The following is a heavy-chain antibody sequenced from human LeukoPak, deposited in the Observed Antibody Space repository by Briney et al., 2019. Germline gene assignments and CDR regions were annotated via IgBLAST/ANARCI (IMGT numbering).Heavy chain of an antibody. CDR2: IKGDGSST. CDR1: GFTFSTYW. D-gene: IGHD4-17*01. V-gene: IGHV3-74*01. J-gene: IGHJ4*02. Sequence: GGSLRLSCAASGFTFSTYWMHWVRQAPGKGLVWVARIKGDGSSTIYADSVKGRFTISRDNSKNTLYLQPSSLRAEDTAVYYCARASTTVPNLLDHWGRGTLVTVSS. CDR3: ARASTTVPNLLDH.